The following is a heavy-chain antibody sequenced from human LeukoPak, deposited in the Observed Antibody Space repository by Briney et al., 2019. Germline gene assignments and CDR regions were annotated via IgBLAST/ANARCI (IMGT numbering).Heavy chain of an antibody. CDR2: ISSSSSTI. CDR3: ARERIVGAEDYFDS. CDR1: GFTFSSYS. V-gene: IGHV3-48*01. J-gene: IGHJ4*02. D-gene: IGHD1-26*01. Sequence: GGSLRLSCAASGFTFSSYSMNWVRQTPGKGLEWVSYISSSSSTIYYADSVKGRFTISRDNAKNSLYLQMNSLRAEDTAVYYCARERIVGAEDYFDSWGQGTLVTVSS.